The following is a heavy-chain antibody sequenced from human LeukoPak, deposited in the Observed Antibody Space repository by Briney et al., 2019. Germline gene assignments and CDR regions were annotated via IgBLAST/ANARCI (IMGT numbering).Heavy chain of an antibody. CDR1: GFTFSSYA. V-gene: IGHV3-30-3*01. CDR3: ARDSDYRNNDY. J-gene: IGHJ4*02. CDR2: ISYDGSNK. Sequence: GGSLRLSCAASGFTFSSYAMHWVRQAPGKGLEWVAVISYDGSNKYYADSVKGRFTISRDNSKNTLYLQMNSLRAEDTAVYYCARDSDYRNNDYWGQGTLVTVSS. D-gene: IGHD4-11*01.